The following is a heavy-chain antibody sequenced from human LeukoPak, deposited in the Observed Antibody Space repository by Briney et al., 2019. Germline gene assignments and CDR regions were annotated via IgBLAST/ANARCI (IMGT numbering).Heavy chain of an antibody. CDR2: ISTYNGNT. J-gene: IGHJ4*02. V-gene: IGHV1-18*01. Sequence: GASVKVSCRSSGYTFTTYGITWVRQAPGQGLEWMGWISTYNGNTNYAQKLQGRVTITTDTSTSTAYMELRSLRSDDTAMYYCARDRMDTGTYFDYWGQGTLVTVSS. CDR1: GYTFTTYG. D-gene: IGHD5-18*01. CDR3: ARDRMDTGTYFDY.